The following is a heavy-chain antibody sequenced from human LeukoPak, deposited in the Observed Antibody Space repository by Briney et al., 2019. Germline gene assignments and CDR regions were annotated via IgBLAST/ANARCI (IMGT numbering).Heavy chain of an antibody. CDR2: ISGSDGST. Sequence: TGGSLRLSCVASGFTFSSYAMTWVRQAPGKGLEWVSGISGSDGSTLYADSVKGRFTISRDTSKNTLYLHMNILRAEDTAVYFCATDQGYNLLTPFDYWGQGTLVAVSS. D-gene: IGHD3-9*01. CDR3: ATDQGYNLLTPFDY. J-gene: IGHJ4*02. V-gene: IGHV3-23*01. CDR1: GFTFSSYA.